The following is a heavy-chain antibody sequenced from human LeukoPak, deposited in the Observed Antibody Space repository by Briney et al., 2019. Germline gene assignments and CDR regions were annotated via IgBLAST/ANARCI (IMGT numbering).Heavy chain of an antibody. D-gene: IGHD4-17*01. Sequence: GASVKVSCKASGYTFTSYYMHWARQAPGQGLEWMGIIDPSGGSTSYAQKFQGRVTMTRDTSTSTVYMELSSLRSEDTAVYYCASSPTVTHLYWGQGTLVTVSS. J-gene: IGHJ4*02. CDR1: GYTFTSYY. V-gene: IGHV1-46*01. CDR2: IDPSGGST. CDR3: ASSPTVTHLY.